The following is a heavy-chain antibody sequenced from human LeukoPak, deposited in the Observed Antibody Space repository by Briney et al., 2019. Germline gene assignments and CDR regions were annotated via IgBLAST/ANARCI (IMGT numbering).Heavy chain of an antibody. CDR3: ARAGSLWFGESKFDY. Sequence: GGSLRLSCAASGFTFSSYWMSWVRQAPGMGLEWVANINRDGSEKYYVDSVKGRFTISRDNAKNSLYLQMNSLRAEDTAIYYCARAGSLWFGESKFDYWGQGTLVTVSS. J-gene: IGHJ4*02. D-gene: IGHD3-10*01. CDR2: INRDGSEK. CDR1: GFTFSSYW. V-gene: IGHV3-7*03.